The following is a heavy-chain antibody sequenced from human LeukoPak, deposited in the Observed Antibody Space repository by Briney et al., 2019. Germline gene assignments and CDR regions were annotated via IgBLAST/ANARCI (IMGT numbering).Heavy chain of an antibody. D-gene: IGHD1-26*01. Sequence: AGGSLRLSCAASGFTFSSSAMSWVRQAPGKGLEWVSVISGSGYSTYYADSVKGRFTISRDNSKNTLYLQMNSLRAEDTAVYYCAKVSWSSGSYSGGYWGQGTLVTVSS. CDR3: AKVSWSSGSYSGGY. CDR1: GFTFSSSA. J-gene: IGHJ4*02. CDR2: ISGSGYST. V-gene: IGHV3-23*01.